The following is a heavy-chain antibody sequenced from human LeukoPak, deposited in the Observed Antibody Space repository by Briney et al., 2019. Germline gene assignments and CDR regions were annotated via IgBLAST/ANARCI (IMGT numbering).Heavy chain of an antibody. D-gene: IGHD5-18*01. CDR2: IRYDGSNK. CDR1: GFTFSSYG. V-gene: IGHV3-30*02. Sequence: GGSLRLSCAASGFTFSSYGMHWVRQAPAKGLEWVAFIRYDGSNKYYADSVKGRFTISRDNSKNTLYLQMNSLRAEDAAVYYCAKERDTAMVTIDYWGQGTLVTVSS. J-gene: IGHJ4*02. CDR3: AKERDTAMVTIDY.